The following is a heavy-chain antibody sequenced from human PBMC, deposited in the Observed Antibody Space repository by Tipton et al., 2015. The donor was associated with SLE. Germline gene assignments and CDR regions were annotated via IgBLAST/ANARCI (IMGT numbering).Heavy chain of an antibody. CDR2: IKQDGSEK. J-gene: IGHJ5*02. CDR3: ARRGAPRWFDP. V-gene: IGHV3-7*01. D-gene: IGHD3-10*01. Sequence: SGFTFSSYWMSWVRQAPGKGLEWMANIKQDGSEKYYVDSVKGRFTISRDNAKNSLYLQMNSLRAEDTAVYYCARRGAPRWFDPWGQGTLVTVSS. CDR1: GFTFSSYW.